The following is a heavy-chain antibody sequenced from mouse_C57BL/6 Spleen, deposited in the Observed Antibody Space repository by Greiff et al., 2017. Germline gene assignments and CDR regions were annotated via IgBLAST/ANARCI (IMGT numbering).Heavy chain of an antibody. CDR3: ARPVVDWYFDV. Sequence: DVQLQESGGGLVKPGGSLKLSCAASGFTFSDYGMTWVRQAPEKGLEWVAYISSGSSTIYYADTVKGRFTISRDNAKNTLFLQMTSLRSEDTAMYYCARPVVDWYFDVWGTGTTVTVSS. CDR1: GFTFSDYG. D-gene: IGHD1-1*01. J-gene: IGHJ1*03. V-gene: IGHV5-17*01. CDR2: ISSGSSTI.